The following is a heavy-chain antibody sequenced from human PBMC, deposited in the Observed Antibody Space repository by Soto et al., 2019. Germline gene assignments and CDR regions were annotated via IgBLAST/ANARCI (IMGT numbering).Heavy chain of an antibody. D-gene: IGHD2-2*01. Sequence: QVQLVQSGAEVKKPGSSVKVSCTASGGTFSSYAISWVRQAPGQGLEWMGGIIPISDTTNYAQKFQGRVTITADEATSTAYMELSSLRSEDTAVYYCARSQGSSTSLEIYYYYFYGMDGWGQGTRVTVSS. V-gene: IGHV1-69*01. CDR1: GGTFSSYA. CDR2: IIPISDTT. CDR3: ARSQGSSTSLEIYYYYFYGMDG. J-gene: IGHJ6*01.